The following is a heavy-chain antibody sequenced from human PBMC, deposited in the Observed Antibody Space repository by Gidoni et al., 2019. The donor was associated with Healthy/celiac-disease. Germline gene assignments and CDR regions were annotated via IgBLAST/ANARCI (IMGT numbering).Heavy chain of an antibody. Sequence: QVQLVESGGGLVKPGWSLRLSWAASGFTFSDSYLSGIRQAPGKGVGWVSYISSSRSYTNYADSVKCRFTIARDNAKNSLYLQMNSLRAEDTAVYYCARDGGLIEYWGQGTLVTVSS. V-gene: IGHV3-11*05. CDR3: ARDGGLIEY. CDR1: GFTFSDSY. CDR2: ISSSRSYT. J-gene: IGHJ4*02.